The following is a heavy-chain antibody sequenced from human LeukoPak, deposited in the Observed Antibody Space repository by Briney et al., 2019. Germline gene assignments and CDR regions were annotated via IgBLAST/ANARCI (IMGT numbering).Heavy chain of an antibody. D-gene: IGHD2-8*01. CDR2: ISGSGGST. J-gene: IGHJ4*02. CDR1: GFTFSSYG. V-gene: IGHV3-23*01. Sequence: GGSLRLSCAASGFTFSSYGMSWVRQAPGKGLEWVSAISGSGGSTYYADSVKGRFTISRDNSKNTLYPQMNSLRAEDTAVYYCAKSLSVWFNGVPPFDYWGQGTLVTVSS. CDR3: AKSLSVWFNGVPPFDY.